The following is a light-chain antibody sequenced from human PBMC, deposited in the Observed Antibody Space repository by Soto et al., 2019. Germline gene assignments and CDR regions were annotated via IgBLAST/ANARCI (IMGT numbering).Light chain of an antibody. CDR2: AAS. CDR3: QQYYSFPWT. V-gene: IGKV1D-8*01. CDR1: QGISSY. Sequence: IQLTQSPPSLSASVGDRVTITYRVSQGISSYLAWYQQKPGKAPELLIYAASTLQSGVPSRFSGSGSGTDFTLTISCLQSEDFATYYCQQYYSFPWTFGQGTKVDIK. J-gene: IGKJ1*01.